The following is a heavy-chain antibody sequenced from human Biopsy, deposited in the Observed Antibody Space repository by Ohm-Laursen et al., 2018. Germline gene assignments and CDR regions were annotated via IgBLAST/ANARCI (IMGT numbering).Heavy chain of an antibody. Sequence: ASVKVSCKASGYTFTDYVILWVRQATGQRPEWMGWMNPKSGKTGYEQKFRGRVTMTSDTSISTAYMELSSLGSGDTAAYYCARAVRSQLVSEYWGQGTLVTVSS. CDR3: ARAVRSQLVSEY. D-gene: IGHD1-1*01. CDR1: GYTFTDYV. CDR2: MNPKSGKT. J-gene: IGHJ4*02. V-gene: IGHV1-8*01.